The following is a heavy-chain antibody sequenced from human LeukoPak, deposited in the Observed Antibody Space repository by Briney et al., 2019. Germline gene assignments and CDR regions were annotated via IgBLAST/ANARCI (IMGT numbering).Heavy chain of an antibody. CDR3: ARRRYNWNDVAFDI. J-gene: IGHJ3*02. CDR2: INPNSGGT. V-gene: IGHV1-2*02. D-gene: IGHD1-1*01. Sequence: ASVKVSCKASGYTFTAYYMHCVRQAPGQGLEWMGWINPNSGGTNYAQKFQGRVTMTRDTSISTAYKELSRLRSDDTAVYYCARRRYNWNDVAFDIWGQGTMVTVSS. CDR1: GYTFTAYY.